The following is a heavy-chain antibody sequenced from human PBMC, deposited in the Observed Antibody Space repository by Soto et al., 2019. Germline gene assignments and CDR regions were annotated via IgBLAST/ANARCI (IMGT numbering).Heavy chain of an antibody. Sequence: QLQLQESGPGLVKPSETLSLTCTVSGGSISSGSYYWGWVRQPPGKWLEWIGYIYYSGSTYYNPSLKSRVTISVDTSKNQFSLKLSSVTAADTAVYYCARDSPDYGDYVSIDAFDIWGQGTMVTVSS. CDR1: GGSISSGSYY. J-gene: IGHJ3*02. CDR2: IYYSGST. D-gene: IGHD4-17*01. CDR3: ARDSPDYGDYVSIDAFDI. V-gene: IGHV4-30-4*08.